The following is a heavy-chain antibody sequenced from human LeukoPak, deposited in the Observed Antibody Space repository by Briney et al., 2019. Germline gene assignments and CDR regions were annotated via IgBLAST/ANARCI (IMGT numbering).Heavy chain of an antibody. J-gene: IGHJ4*02. D-gene: IGHD6-13*01. CDR3: ARAYSSSWYLFVFDY. CDR2: IKQDGSEK. Sequence: PGGSLRLSCAASGFTFSSYWMSWVRQAPGKGLEWVAKIKQDGSEKYYVDSVKGRFTISRDNAKNSLYLQMNSLRAEDTAVYYCARAYSSSWYLFVFDYWAREPWSPSPQ. V-gene: IGHV3-7*01. CDR1: GFTFSSYW.